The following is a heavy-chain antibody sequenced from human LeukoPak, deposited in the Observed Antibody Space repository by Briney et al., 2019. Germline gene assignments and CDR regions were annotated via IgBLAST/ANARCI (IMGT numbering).Heavy chain of an antibody. D-gene: IGHD5/OR15-5a*01. CDR3: AGTRLSNYFDY. Sequence: PGGSLRLSCAASGFTFSDYYMSWIRQAPGKGLEWVSYISTSGSTIYYADSVKGRFTISRDNAKNSLYLQMNSLRAEDTAVYYCAGTRLSNYFDYWGQGALVTVSS. CDR2: ISTSGSTI. J-gene: IGHJ4*02. CDR1: GFTFSDYY. V-gene: IGHV3-11*01.